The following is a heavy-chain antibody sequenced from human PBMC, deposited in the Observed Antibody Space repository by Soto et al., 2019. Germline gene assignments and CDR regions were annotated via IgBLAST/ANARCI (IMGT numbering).Heavy chain of an antibody. D-gene: IGHD3-22*01. Sequence: EVQLLESGGGLVQPGGSLRLSCAASGFTFSSYTMSWVRQAPGKGLEWVSTISGRGGTTYYADSVKGRFTISRDNSKNTLYHQMNSLRAEDTAVYYCAKDRYDNSGYFFNDYWGQGTLVTVSS. J-gene: IGHJ4*02. CDR1: GFTFSSYT. V-gene: IGHV3-23*01. CDR3: AKDRYDNSGYFFNDY. CDR2: ISGRGGTT.